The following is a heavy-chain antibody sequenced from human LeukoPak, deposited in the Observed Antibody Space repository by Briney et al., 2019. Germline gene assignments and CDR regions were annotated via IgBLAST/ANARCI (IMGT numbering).Heavy chain of an antibody. CDR2: IKNDGSGT. V-gene: IGHV3-74*01. CDR1: GFTFSNYW. Sequence: GGSLRLSCAASGFTFSNYWMHWVRQTPGKGLVWVSRIKNDGSGTIYADSVKGRFTISRDNAKNTLYLQMNSLSGEDTAVYYCARNPSTSMEFWGQGTLVTVSS. CDR3: ARNPSTSMEF. D-gene: IGHD5-18*01. J-gene: IGHJ4*02.